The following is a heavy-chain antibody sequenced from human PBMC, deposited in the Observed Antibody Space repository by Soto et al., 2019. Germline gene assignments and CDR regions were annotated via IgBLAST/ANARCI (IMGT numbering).Heavy chain of an antibody. D-gene: IGHD3-16*01. J-gene: IGHJ3*02. V-gene: IGHV1-18*01. CDR2: ISAYNGNT. CDR1: GYTFTSYG. CDR3: ARAVMITFGSDAFDI. Sequence: GASVKVSCKASGYTFTSYGISWVRQAPGQGLEWMGWISAYNGNTNYAQKLQGRVTMTTDTSTSTAYMELRSLRSDDTAVYYCARAVMITFGSDAFDIWGQGTMVTVSS.